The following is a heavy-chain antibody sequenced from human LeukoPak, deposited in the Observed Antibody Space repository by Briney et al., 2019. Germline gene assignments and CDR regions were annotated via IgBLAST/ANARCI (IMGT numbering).Heavy chain of an antibody. CDR1: GFIFSSYA. V-gene: IGHV3-21*01. CDR3: ARGGMGPSGGTQH. J-gene: IGHJ1*01. CDR2: ISSASSYI. D-gene: IGHD3-16*01. Sequence: GGSLRLSCAASGFIFSSYAMSWVRQAPGKGLEWVSSISSASSYIYYADSVKGRFTISRDNAKNSLYLEMNSLRVEDTAVYYCARGGMGPSGGTQHWGQGTLVTVSS.